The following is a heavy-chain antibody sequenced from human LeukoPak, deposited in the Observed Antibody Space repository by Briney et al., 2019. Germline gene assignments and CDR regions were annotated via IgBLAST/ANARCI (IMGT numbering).Heavy chain of an antibody. D-gene: IGHD3-10*01. CDR3: ARFASYYGSGLTHFDY. CDR2: INPNSGGT. J-gene: IGHJ4*02. Sequence: ASVKVSCKASGYTFTGYYMHWVRQAPGRGLEWMGWINPNSGGTNYAQKFQGRVTMTRDTSISTAYMELSRLRSDDTAVYYCARFASYYGSGLTHFDYWGQGTLVTVSS. CDR1: GYTFTGYY. V-gene: IGHV1-2*02.